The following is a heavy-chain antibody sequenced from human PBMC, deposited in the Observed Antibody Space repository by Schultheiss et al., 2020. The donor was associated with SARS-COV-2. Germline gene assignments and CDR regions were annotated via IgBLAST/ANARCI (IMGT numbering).Heavy chain of an antibody. J-gene: IGHJ6*03. CDR3: ARGIAARPLYYYYYYMDV. V-gene: IGHV1-69*13. CDR2: IIPIFGTA. CDR1: GGTFSSYA. D-gene: IGHD6-6*01. Sequence: SVKVSCKASGGTFSSYAISWVRQAPGQGLEWMGGIIPIFGTANYAQKFQGRVTITADESTSTAYMELSSLRSEDKAVYYCARGIAARPLYYYYYYMDVWGKGTTVTVSS.